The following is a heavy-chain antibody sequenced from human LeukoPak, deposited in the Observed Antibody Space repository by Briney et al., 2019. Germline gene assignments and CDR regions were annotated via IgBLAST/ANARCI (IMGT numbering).Heavy chain of an antibody. J-gene: IGHJ3*02. CDR2: ISGSGGST. CDR3: ARDPKGSSSGSAFDI. V-gene: IGHV3-23*01. CDR1: GFTFSSYA. Sequence: GGSLRLSCAASGFTFSSYAMSWVRQAPGKGLEWVSAISGSGGSTYYADSVKGRFTISRDNSKNTLYLQMNSLRAEDTAVYYCARDPKGSSSGSAFDIWGQGTMVTVSS. D-gene: IGHD6-6*01.